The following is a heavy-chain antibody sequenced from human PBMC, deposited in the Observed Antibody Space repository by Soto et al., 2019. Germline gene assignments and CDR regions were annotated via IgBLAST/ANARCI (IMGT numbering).Heavy chain of an antibody. D-gene: IGHD5-12*01. V-gene: IGHV1-8*01. CDR3: ARGLSGYDRSPSKKYYYYYYMDV. J-gene: IGHJ6*03. CDR1: GYTFTSYD. Sequence: QVQLVQSGAEVKKPGASVKVSCKASGYTFTSYDITWVRQATGQGLEWMGWMNPNRGNTGYAQKFQGRVTMTRNTSISTAYMELSSLRSEDTAVYYCARGLSGYDRSPSKKYYYYYYMDVWGKGTTVTVSS. CDR2: MNPNRGNT.